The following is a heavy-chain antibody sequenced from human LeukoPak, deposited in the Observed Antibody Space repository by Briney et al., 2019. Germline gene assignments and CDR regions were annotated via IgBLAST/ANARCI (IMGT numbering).Heavy chain of an antibody. D-gene: IGHD2/OR15-2a*01. Sequence: GGSLRLSCAASGFTFSSYEMNWVRQAPGKGLEWVSYISSSGSTIYYADSVKGRFTISRDNAKNSLYLQMNSLRAEDTAVYYCAKGVNYFALEYWGQGTLVTISS. CDR1: GFTFSSYE. J-gene: IGHJ4*02. V-gene: IGHV3-48*03. CDR3: AKGVNYFALEY. CDR2: ISSSGSTI.